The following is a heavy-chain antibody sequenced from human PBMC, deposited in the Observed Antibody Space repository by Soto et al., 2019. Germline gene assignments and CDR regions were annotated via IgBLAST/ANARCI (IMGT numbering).Heavy chain of an antibody. V-gene: IGHV4-4*07. CDR3: AREGSYSAYNFAHGIQLWSFDF. J-gene: IGHJ4*02. D-gene: IGHD5-12*01. CDR2: IFSSGST. CDR1: GVSINTFY. Sequence: SETLSLTCPVSGVSINTFYWSWVRPPAGKGPEWIGRIFSSGSTSFNPSLESRVAMSVDTSKNHFSLNLSSVTAADMAVYYCAREGSYSAYNFAHGIQLWSFDFWGQGALVTVSS.